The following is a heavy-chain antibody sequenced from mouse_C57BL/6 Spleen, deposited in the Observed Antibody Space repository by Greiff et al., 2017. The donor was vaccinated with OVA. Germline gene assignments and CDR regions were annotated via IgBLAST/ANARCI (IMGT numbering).Heavy chain of an antibody. CDR1: GYTFTSYW. V-gene: IGHV1-55*01. CDR2: IYPGSGST. D-gene: IGHD1-1*01. J-gene: IGHJ4*01. CDR3: ARLTPDYYGSSGGYAMDY. Sequence: VQLQQPGAELVKPGASVKMSCKASGYTFTSYWITWVKQRPGQGLEWIGDIYPGSGSTNYNEKFKSKATLTVDTSSSTAYMQLSSLTSEDSAVYYCARLTPDYYGSSGGYAMDYWGQGTSVTVSS.